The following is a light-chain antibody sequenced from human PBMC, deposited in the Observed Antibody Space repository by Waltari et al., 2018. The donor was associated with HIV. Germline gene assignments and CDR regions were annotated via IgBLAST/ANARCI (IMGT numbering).Light chain of an antibody. CDR3: QQSDSYPLT. V-gene: IGKV1-9*01. Sequence: DIQLTQSPSFLSASVGDRVSITCRAHRDVTNVLAWYQKKPGTAPKHLIYGASTLQSGGPSRFGGSGSGTQFTLTINSLQPDDFATYYCQQSDSYPLTFGQRTRLEMK. CDR2: GAS. CDR1: RDVTNV. J-gene: IGKJ5*01.